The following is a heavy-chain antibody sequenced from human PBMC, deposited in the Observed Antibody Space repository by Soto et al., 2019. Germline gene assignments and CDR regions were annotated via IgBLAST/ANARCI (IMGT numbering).Heavy chain of an antibody. CDR1: GFSLTTSGVG. CDR2: IYWDDDM. J-gene: IGHJ4*02. Sequence: QITLNESGPTVVRPTETLTLTCRFSGFSLTTSGVGVGWIRQSPGKAPEWLALIYWDDDMRYSASLKSRLTITKDTSKNQVVLTVSDLDPTDTATYYCAHRVLRTVFGLVTTTAIYFDFWGQGTPVADSS. V-gene: IGHV2-5*02. CDR3: AHRVLRTVFGLVTTTAIYFDF. D-gene: IGHD3-3*01.